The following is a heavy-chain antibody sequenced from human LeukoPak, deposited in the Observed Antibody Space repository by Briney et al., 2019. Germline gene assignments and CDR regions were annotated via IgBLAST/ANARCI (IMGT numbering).Heavy chain of an antibody. Sequence: ASAKVSCKASGGSFSNYGITWVRQAPGQGLEWMGRIITILDIPNYAQKFQGRVTITLDKSTITIFMELSSLRSEDTAVYYCARELEPYYFDYWGQGSLVTVSS. CDR2: IITILDIP. J-gene: IGHJ4*02. CDR3: ARELEPYYFDY. D-gene: IGHD1-1*01. CDR1: GGSFSNYG. V-gene: IGHV1-69*04.